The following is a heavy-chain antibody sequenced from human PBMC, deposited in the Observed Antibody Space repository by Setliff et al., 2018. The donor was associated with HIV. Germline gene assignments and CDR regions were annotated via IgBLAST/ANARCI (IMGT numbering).Heavy chain of an antibody. V-gene: IGHV4-34*01. CDR3: ARSLGITYFDL. CDR2: INHSGST. CDR1: GGSFSDYF. J-gene: IGHJ2*01. Sequence: PSETLSLTCAVYGGSFSDYFWTWIRQSPGKGLEWIGDINHSGSTNYNPSLKSRVTMSVDTAKNQFSLEMRSLTAADTAVYYCARSLGITYFDLWGRGSLVTVSS. D-gene: IGHD7-27*01.